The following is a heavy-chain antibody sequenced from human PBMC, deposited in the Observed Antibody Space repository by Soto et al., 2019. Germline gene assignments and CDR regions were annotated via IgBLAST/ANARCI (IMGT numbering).Heavy chain of an antibody. CDR3: ARDPPPPDY. Sequence: QVQLVQSGAEVKKPGASVKVSCKASGYTFASYAISWMRQAPGQGLEWMGWISAYNGNTNYAQKLQGSVTMTTDTSTSTAYTELRSLRSDDTAVYYCARDPPPPDYWGQGTLVTVSS. V-gene: IGHV1-18*01. CDR1: GYTFASYA. J-gene: IGHJ4*02. CDR2: ISAYNGNT.